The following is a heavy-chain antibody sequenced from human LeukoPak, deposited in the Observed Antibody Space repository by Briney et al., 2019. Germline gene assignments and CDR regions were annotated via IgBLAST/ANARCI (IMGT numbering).Heavy chain of an antibody. J-gene: IGHJ5*02. Sequence: GGSLRLSCAASGFTFDDYAMHWVRQAPGKGLEWVSLISWDGGSTYYADSVKGRFTISRDNSKNSLYLQMNSLRAEDTALYYCAKDNAGPTVYSSSWYPTSHPFGWFDPWGQGTLVTVSS. CDR3: AKDNAGPTVYSSSWYPTSHPFGWFDP. CDR1: GFTFDDYA. D-gene: IGHD6-13*01. CDR2: ISWDGGST. V-gene: IGHV3-43D*03.